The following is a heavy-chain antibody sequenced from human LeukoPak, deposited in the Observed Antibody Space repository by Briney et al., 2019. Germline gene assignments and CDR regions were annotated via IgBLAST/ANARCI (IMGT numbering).Heavy chain of an antibody. CDR3: ARFGSMVRLPMGYYFDY. CDR2: IKQDGSEK. J-gene: IGHJ4*02. V-gene: IGHV3-7*01. CDR1: GFTFSSYW. Sequence: GGSLRLSCAASGFTFSSYWMSWVRQAPGKGLEWVANIKQDGSEKYYVDSVKGRFTISRDNAKNSLYLQMNSLRAEDTAVYYCARFGSMVRLPMGYYFDYWGQGTLVTVSS. D-gene: IGHD3-10*01.